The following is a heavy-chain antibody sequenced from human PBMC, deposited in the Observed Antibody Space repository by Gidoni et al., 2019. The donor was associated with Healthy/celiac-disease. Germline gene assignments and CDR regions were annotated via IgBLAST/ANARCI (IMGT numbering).Heavy chain of an antibody. V-gene: IGHV5-10-1*01. CDR3: ARQGCSSTSCYL. CDR2: IDPSDSST. J-gene: IGHJ4*02. CDR1: GYSCTSYW. Sequence: EVQRVQSGAEVKKPGESLRISCKGSGYSCTSYWSSWVRQMPGKGLEWMGRIDPSDSSTNYSPSFQGHVTISADKSTSTAYLQWSSLKASDTAMYYCARQGCSSTSCYLWGQGTLVTVSS. D-gene: IGHD2-2*01.